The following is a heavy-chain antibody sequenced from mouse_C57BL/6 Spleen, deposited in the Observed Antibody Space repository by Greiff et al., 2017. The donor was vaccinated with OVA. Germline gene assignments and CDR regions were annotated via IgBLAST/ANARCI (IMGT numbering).Heavy chain of an antibody. CDR2: IRNKANGYTT. CDR1: GFTFTDYY. Sequence: EVQRVESGGGLVQPGGSLSLSCAASGFTFTDYYMSWVRQPPGKALEWLGFIRNKANGYTTEYSASVKGRFTISRDNSQSILYLQMNALRAEDSATYYCARFQVYYAMDYWGQGTSVTVSS. D-gene: IGHD3-2*02. CDR3: ARFQVYYAMDY. J-gene: IGHJ4*01. V-gene: IGHV7-3*01.